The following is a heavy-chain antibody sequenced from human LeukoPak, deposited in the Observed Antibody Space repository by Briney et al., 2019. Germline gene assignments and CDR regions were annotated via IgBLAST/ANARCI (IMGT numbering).Heavy chain of an antibody. CDR1: GGSISSSNW. V-gene: IGHV4-4*02. D-gene: IGHD2-2*02. Sequence: PSETLSLTCAVSGGSISSSNWWSWVRQPPGKGLEWIGEIYHSGSTNYNPSLKSRVTISVDTSKNQFSLKLSSVTAADTAVYYCARGGCSSTSCYSLSYYFDYWGQGTLVTVSS. J-gene: IGHJ4*02. CDR3: ARGGCSSTSCYSLSYYFDY. CDR2: IYHSGST.